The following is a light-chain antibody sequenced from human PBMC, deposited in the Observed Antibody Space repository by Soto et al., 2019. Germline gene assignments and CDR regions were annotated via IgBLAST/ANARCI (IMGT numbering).Light chain of an antibody. J-gene: IGLJ2*01. V-gene: IGLV1-44*01. CDR1: TSNIGSNS. CDR2: SNT. CDR3: AAWEDSLNGFVV. Sequence: QSVLTQPPSASGTPGQRGTISCSGSTSNIGSNSVNWYQQLPGTAPKLLIYSNTQRPSGVPDRFSGSKSGTSASLAISGLQSEDEADYFCAAWEDSLNGFVVFGGGTKVTVL.